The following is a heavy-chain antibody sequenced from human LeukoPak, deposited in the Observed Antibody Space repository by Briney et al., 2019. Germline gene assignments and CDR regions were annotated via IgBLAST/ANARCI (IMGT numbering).Heavy chain of an antibody. CDR3: AKYAPPTTVVTRFFDS. D-gene: IGHD4-23*01. V-gene: IGHV3-23*01. J-gene: IGHJ4*02. CDR2: IGRYGGDI. CDR1: GFTFSSYA. Sequence: GGSLRLSCAASGFTFSSYAMTWVRQAPGKGLEWVSVIGRYGGDIHYADSVEGRFTISRDNSKNTLYLQLNNLRVEDTAIYYCAKYAPPTTVVTRFFDSWGQGTLVTVSS.